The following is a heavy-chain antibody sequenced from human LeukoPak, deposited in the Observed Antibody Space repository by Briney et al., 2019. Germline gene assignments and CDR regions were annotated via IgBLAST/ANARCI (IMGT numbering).Heavy chain of an antibody. CDR1: GFIFSSYG. CDR3: AKTGGDSVLYYYYMDV. V-gene: IGHV3-48*04. D-gene: IGHD3-10*01. Sequence: GGSLRLSCAASGFIFSSYGMNWVRQAPGKGLEWVSYISTSSSSMYYADSVKGRFTISRDNAKNTLYLQMNSLRAEDTAVYYCAKTGGDSVLYYYYMDVWGKGTTVTVSS. J-gene: IGHJ6*03. CDR2: ISTSSSSM.